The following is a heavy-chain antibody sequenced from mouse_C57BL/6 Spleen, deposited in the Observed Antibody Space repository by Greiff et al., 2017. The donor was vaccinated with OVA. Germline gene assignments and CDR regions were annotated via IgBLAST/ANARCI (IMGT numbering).Heavy chain of an antibody. J-gene: IGHJ2*01. Sequence: VQLQQPGAELVKPGASVKLSCKASGYTFTSYWMHWVKQRPEQGLEWIGRIDPANGNTKYAPKFQGKATITADTSSNTAYLQLSSLTSEDTAIYYCARRDYYGSSLDYWGQGTTLTVSS. CDR3: ARRDYYGSSLDY. D-gene: IGHD1-1*01. CDR1: GYTFTSYW. V-gene: IGHV14-3*01. CDR2: IDPANGNT.